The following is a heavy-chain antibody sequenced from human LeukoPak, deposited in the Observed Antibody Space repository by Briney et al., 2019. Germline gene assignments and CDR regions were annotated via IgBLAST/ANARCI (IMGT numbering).Heavy chain of an antibody. V-gene: IGHV4-59*01. CDR3: ARGVTVTTKGPSAYYYMDV. CDR2: IYYSGST. D-gene: IGHD4-17*01. J-gene: IGHJ6*03. Sequence: SETLSLTCTVSGGSISSYYWSWIRQPPGKGLEWIGYIYYSGSTNYNPSLKSRVTISVDTSKNQFSLKLSSVTAADTAVYYCARGVTVTTKGPSAYYYMDVWGKGTTVTVSS. CDR1: GGSISSYY.